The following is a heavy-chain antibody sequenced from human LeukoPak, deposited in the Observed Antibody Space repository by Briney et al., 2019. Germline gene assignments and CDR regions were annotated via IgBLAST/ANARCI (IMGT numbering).Heavy chain of an antibody. CDR2: IYYSGST. Sequence: SETLSLTCTCSGGSISRYYWSWIRQPPGKGLEWIGYIYYSGSTNYNPSLKSRVTISVDTSKNQFSLKLSSVTAADTAVYYCARDYGDFFDYWGQGTLVTVSS. J-gene: IGHJ4*02. D-gene: IGHD4-17*01. V-gene: IGHV4-59*01. CDR3: ARDYGDFFDY. CDR1: GGSISRYY.